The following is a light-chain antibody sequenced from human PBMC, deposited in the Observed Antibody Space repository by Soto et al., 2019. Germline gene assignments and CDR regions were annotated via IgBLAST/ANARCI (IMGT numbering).Light chain of an antibody. CDR3: QQRSTWPPIT. Sequence: EIALSQSPATMSSSTGETAPRSCSASQSVGRSLAWYQHKPGQAPRLLIYDASDRATDIPNRFRGSGYGTDFTLTISSLEPEDFAIYYCQQRSTWPPITFGQGTRLEIK. J-gene: IGKJ5*01. CDR2: DAS. CDR1: QSVGRS. V-gene: IGKV3-11*01.